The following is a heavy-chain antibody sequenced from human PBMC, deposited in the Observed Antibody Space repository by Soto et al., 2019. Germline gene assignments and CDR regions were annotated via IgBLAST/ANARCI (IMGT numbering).Heavy chain of an antibody. J-gene: IGHJ3*02. CDR1: GGSISSSSYY. CDR3: ARQVGDYYDSSGLHFDI. Sequence: SETLSLTYTVSGGSISSSSYYWGWIRQPPGKGLEWIGSIYYSGSTYYNPSLKSRVTISVDTSKNQFSLKLSSVTAADTAVYYCARQVGDYYDSSGLHFDIWGQGTMVTVSS. D-gene: IGHD3-22*01. CDR2: IYYSGST. V-gene: IGHV4-39*01.